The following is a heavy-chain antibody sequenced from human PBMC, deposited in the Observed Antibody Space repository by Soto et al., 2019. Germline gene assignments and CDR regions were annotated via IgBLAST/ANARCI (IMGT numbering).Heavy chain of an antibody. Sequence: PWESLTISCTGSGYSFTSYWIGWVRQMPGKGLEWMGIIYPGDSDTRYSPSFQGQVTISADKSISTAYLQWSSLKASDTAMDYCARQGSSSSWYYYDGMDVWGQGTMVTCS. J-gene: IGHJ6*02. D-gene: IGHD6-13*01. CDR1: GYSFTSYW. CDR3: ARQGSSSSWYYYDGMDV. CDR2: IYPGDSDT. V-gene: IGHV5-51*01.